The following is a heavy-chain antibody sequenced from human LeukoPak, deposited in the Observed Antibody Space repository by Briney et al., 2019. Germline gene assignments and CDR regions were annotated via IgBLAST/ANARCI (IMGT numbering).Heavy chain of an antibody. CDR3: ARGSYPGWYNGEFDY. J-gene: IGHJ4*02. CDR2: IYYSGST. Sequence: SETLSLTCTVSGGSISTSGYYWGWIRQPPVKGLEWFGNIYYSGSTYYNPSLKSRVTISVDTSKNQFSLKLTSVTAADTAVYYCARGSYPGWYNGEFDYWGQGTLVPVSS. CDR1: GGSISTSGYY. V-gene: IGHV4-39*07. D-gene: IGHD6-19*01.